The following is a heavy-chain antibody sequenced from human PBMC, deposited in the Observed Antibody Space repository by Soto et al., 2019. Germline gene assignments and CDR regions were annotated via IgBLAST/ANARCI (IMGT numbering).Heavy chain of an antibody. J-gene: IGHJ6*02. CDR3: AREERLRYYYYGMAV. CDR1: GGTFSSYA. D-gene: IGHD5-12*01. Sequence: SAKLSCEASGGTFSSYAICWVRQAPRQGLEWMGGIIPIFGTANYAQKFQGRVTITADESTSTAYMELSSLRSEDTAVYYCAREERLRYYYYGMAVWGQGTTVTVSS. CDR2: IIPIFGTA. V-gene: IGHV1-69*13.